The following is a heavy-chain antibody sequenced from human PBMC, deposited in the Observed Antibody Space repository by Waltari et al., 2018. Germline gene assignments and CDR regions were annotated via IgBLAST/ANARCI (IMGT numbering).Heavy chain of an antibody. CDR2: ISESSAYT. CDR3: VRDRRVGWPPTIEY. CDR1: GFRFTDYY. J-gene: IGHJ4*02. Sequence: QVQLVESGGGLVKPGGSLRLSCSTSGFRFTDYYMSWIRQAPGKGLEWISYISESSAYTNYADSVRGRFTISRDNAKKSLYLRMNSLRAEDTAVYFCVRDRRVGWPPTIEYWGQGSLVTVSS. D-gene: IGHD6-19*01. V-gene: IGHV3-11*06.